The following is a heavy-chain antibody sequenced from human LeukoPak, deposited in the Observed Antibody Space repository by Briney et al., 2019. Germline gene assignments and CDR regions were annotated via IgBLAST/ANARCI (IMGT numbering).Heavy chain of an antibody. Sequence: QPGGSLRLSCAASGFTSSSYWMSWVRQAPGKGLEWVSAISGSGGSTYYADSVKGRFTISRDNSSSTLYLQMNSLRAEDTAVYYCAKFLPTHIVVANYYFDYWGQGTLVTVSS. D-gene: IGHD2-21*01. CDR3: AKFLPTHIVVANYYFDY. CDR2: ISGSGGST. J-gene: IGHJ4*02. CDR1: GFTSSSYW. V-gene: IGHV3-23*01.